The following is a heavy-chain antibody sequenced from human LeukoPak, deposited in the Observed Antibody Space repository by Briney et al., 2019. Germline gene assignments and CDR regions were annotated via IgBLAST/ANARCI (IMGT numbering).Heavy chain of an antibody. V-gene: IGHV4-59*11. CDR1: GASISSHY. Sequence: SETLSLTCTVTGASISSHYWCWIRQTPGTGLEWIGDIYDRGSTTYNPSLKSRVSISVDTSRNQLSLNLRSVTAADTAVYYCAKIEVGRFDPWGQGTLVTVSS. D-gene: IGHD1-26*01. J-gene: IGHJ5*02. CDR2: IYDRGST. CDR3: AKIEVGRFDP.